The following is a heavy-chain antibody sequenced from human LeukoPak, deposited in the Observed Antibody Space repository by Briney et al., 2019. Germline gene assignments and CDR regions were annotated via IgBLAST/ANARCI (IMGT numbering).Heavy chain of an antibody. J-gene: IGHJ4*02. D-gene: IGHD2-15*01. V-gene: IGHV3-23*01. CDR3: ARDGNGYCSGGTCYSCPDY. CDR2: ISGSGVGT. CDR1: GFTFSSYW. Sequence: GGSLRLSCAASGFTFSSYWMHWVRQAPGKGLEWVSGISGSGVGTFYADSVRGRFTISRDNSKNMLYLQMSSLRAEDTAVYYCARDGNGYCSGGTCYSCPDYWGQGTLVTVSS.